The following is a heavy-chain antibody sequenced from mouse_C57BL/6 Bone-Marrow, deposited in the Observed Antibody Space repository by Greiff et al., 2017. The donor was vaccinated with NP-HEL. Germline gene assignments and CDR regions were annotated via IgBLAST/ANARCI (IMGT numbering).Heavy chain of an antibody. Sequence: LKQPGASVKMSCKASGYTFTSYWITWVKQRPGQGLEWIGDIYPGSGSTNYNEKFKSKATLTVDTSSSTAYMQLSSLTSEDSAVYYCARSPFFYGGDYAMDYWGQGTSVTVSS. D-gene: IGHD2-13*01. CDR1: GYTFTSYW. J-gene: IGHJ4*01. V-gene: IGHV1-55*01. CDR3: ARSPFFYGGDYAMDY. CDR2: IYPGSGST.